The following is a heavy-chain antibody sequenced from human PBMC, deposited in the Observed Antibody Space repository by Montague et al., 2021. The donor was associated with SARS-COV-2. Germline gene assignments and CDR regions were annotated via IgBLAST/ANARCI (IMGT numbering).Heavy chain of an antibody. D-gene: IGHD5-12*01. CDR1: GGSISSNNYY. CDR2: IYDSGST. V-gene: IGHV4-39*02. Sequence: SETLSLTCTVSGGSISSNNYYWDWIRQPPGKGLEWIGSIYDSGSTYYNPSLKSRVTISVDTSKNYFSLKLNPVTAADTAVYYCARRGRKLLPVATTIGGFDIWGQGTMVTVSS. CDR3: ARRGRKLLPVATTIGGFDI. J-gene: IGHJ3*02.